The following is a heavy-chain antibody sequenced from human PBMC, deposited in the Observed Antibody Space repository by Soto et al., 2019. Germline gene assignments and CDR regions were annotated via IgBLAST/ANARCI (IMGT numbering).Heavy chain of an antibody. V-gene: IGHV3-33*01. J-gene: IGHJ5*01. CDR2: IWYDGNNK. D-gene: IGHD6-25*01. Sequence: QVQLVESGGGVVQPGRSLRLSCAASGFTFNTYGMHWVRQAPGKGLEWVAVIWYDGNNKYYADSVKGRFTISRDNSKNTLHLLMNSLRAEDTAVHYCARGQGGYYNWFDSWGQGTLVTVSP. CDR1: GFTFNTYG. CDR3: ARGQGGYYNWFDS.